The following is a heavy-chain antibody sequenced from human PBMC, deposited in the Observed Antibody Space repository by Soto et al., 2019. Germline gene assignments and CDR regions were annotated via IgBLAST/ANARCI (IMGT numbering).Heavy chain of an antibody. Sequence: PSETLSLTCTVSGGSISSYYWSWIRQPPGKGLEWIGYIYYSGSTNYNPSLKSRVTISVDTSKNQFSLKLSSVTAADTAVYYCASTTMVRGYYYHLDVWGKGTTVTVSS. V-gene: IGHV4-59*08. J-gene: IGHJ6*03. CDR3: ASTTMVRGYYYHLDV. CDR1: GGSISSYY. CDR2: IYYSGST. D-gene: IGHD3-10*01.